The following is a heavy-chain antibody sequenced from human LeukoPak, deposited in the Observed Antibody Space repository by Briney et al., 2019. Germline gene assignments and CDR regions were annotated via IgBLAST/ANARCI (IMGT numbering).Heavy chain of an antibody. D-gene: IGHD3-16*01. V-gene: IGHV3-64*01. J-gene: IGHJ4*02. CDR3: ARADYLGAYNY. CDR1: GFTFSSYN. CDR2: ISSTGSGT. Sequence: GGSLRLSCAASGFTFSSYNMHWVRQAPGKGLEYVSAISSTGSGTYYTSSVKGRFIISRDNSKNTLYLQLGSLRPEDMAVYYCARADYLGAYNYWGQGALVTVSS.